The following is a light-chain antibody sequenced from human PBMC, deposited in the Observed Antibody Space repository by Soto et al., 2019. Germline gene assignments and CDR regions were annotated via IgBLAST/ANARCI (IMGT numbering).Light chain of an antibody. CDR1: QSVNSNY. CDR2: GAS. Sequence: EIVLTQSPGTLSLSPGVRATLSCRASQSVNSNYLAWYQQKPGQGPRLLMYGASSRATGIPDRFSGSGSGTDFTLTISRLEPEDFAVYYCQQYDNSPRTCGQGTKVDIK. J-gene: IGKJ1*01. CDR3: QQYDNSPRT. V-gene: IGKV3-20*01.